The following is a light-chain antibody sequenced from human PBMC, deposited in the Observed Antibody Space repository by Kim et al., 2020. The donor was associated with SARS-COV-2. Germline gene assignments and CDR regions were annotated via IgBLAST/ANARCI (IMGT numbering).Light chain of an antibody. CDR2: YDS. J-gene: IGLJ3*02. CDR1: NSADRS. Sequence: APGETATRTCNGNNSADRSVHWYQQKAGQAPVLAIYYDSDRSSGIPDRYSGSSSGDTATLTISRVEAGDEADYYCQVWDSIIDHWVFGGGTQLTVL. CDR3: QVWDSIIDHWV. V-gene: IGLV3-21*04.